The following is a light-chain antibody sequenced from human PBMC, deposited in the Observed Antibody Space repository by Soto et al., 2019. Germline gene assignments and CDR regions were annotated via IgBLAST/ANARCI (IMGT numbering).Light chain of an antibody. J-gene: IGKJ5*01. CDR3: QQYGTTRIT. Sequence: EIVLTQSPATLSLSPGERATLSCRASQSASSYLAWYQQKPGQAPRLLMYGASNRATGIPDRFSGSGSETDFTLTISRLEPEDFAVYYCQQYGTTRITFGQGTRLEI. CDR2: GAS. V-gene: IGKV3-20*01. CDR1: QSASSY.